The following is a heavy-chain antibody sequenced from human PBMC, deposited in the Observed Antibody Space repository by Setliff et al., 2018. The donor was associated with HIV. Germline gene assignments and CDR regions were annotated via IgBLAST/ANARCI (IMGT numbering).Heavy chain of an antibody. V-gene: IGHV4-59*12. CDR1: GDSFTSSY. J-gene: IGHJ4*02. D-gene: IGHD3-22*01. CDR2: VYYSGST. Sequence: SETLSLTCTVSGDSFTSSYWSWIRQPPGKGLEWIGYVYYSGSTSYSPSLRGRVTISVDTSKNQFSLKLSSVTAADTAVYYCARAAHYYDSSGPPGYWGQGTLVTVSS. CDR3: ARAAHYYDSSGPPGY.